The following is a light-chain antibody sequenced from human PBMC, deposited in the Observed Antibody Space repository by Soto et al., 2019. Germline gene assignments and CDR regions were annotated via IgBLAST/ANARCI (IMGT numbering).Light chain of an antibody. V-gene: IGKV3-11*01. Sequence: EIVLTQSPATLSLSPGERATLSCRASQSVSSYLAWYQQKPGQTPRLLIYDASNRATGIPARFSGSGSGTDFTLTISSLEPEDCVVYYYQRRSHWPPTFGPGTKVDIK. CDR3: QRRSHWPPT. CDR1: QSVSSY. J-gene: IGKJ3*01. CDR2: DAS.